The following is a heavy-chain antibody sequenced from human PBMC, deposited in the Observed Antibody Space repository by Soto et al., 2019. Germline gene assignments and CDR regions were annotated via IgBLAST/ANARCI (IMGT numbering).Heavy chain of an antibody. J-gene: IGHJ4*02. CDR3: AKDLDSSGYFDY. V-gene: IGHV3-23*01. CDR1: GFTFSSYA. D-gene: IGHD3-22*01. Sequence: EVQLLESGGGLVQPGGSLRLSCAASGFTFSSYAMSWVRQAPGKGLEWVSAISGSGGSTYYADSVKGRFTISRDNSKNALYLQMNSLRAEDTAVYYCAKDLDSSGYFDYWGQGTLVTVSS. CDR2: ISGSGGST.